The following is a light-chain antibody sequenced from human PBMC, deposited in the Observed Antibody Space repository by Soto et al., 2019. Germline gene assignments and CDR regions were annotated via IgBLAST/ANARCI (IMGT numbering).Light chain of an antibody. CDR3: QQSGSSPLT. V-gene: IGKV3-20*01. Sequence: ILLTQSPDTLSLSPGKRATLSCRASQSVRSSYLAWYQQKPGQAPRLLIYGASSRDTGIPDRFSGSGSATDFTLTISRLEPEDFAVYFCQQSGSSPLTFGGGTKVDIK. J-gene: IGKJ4*01. CDR2: GAS. CDR1: QSVRSSY.